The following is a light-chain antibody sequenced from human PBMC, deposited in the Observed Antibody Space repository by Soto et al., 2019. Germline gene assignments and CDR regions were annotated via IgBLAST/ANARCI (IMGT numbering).Light chain of an antibody. Sequence: QSVLTQPPSVSGAPGQRVTISCTGNSSNIGARYDVHVHWYKQVPGTAPRLLIFANNNRPSGVPDRFSGSKSVTSASLSISGLQAEDEADYYCQSYDTSLSGSVFGGGTKLTVL. CDR1: SSNIGARYD. CDR2: ANN. V-gene: IGLV1-40*01. CDR3: QSYDTSLSGSV. J-gene: IGLJ2*01.